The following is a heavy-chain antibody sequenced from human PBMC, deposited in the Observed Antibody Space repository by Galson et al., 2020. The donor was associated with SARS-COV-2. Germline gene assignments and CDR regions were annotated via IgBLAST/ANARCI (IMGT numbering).Heavy chain of an antibody. V-gene: IGHV1-69*13. CDR1: GGTFISYA. Sequence: SVKVSCKASGGTFISYAISWVRQAPGQGLAWMGGIIPIFGTANYAQKFQGRVTITADESTNPAYMELSSLRSEDTAVYYCAGTGYQLPARYLSHGMEVWGQGAAVTVSS. CDR2: IIPIFGTA. D-gene: IGHD2-2*01. CDR3: AGTGYQLPARYLSHGMEV. J-gene: IGHJ6*02.